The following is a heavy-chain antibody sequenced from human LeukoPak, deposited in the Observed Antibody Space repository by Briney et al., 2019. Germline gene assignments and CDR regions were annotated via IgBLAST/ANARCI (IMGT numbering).Heavy chain of an antibody. J-gene: IGHJ4*02. CDR2: ISGYSGNT. V-gene: IGHV1-18*01. Sequence: ASVKVSCKASGYTFTSYGISWVRQAPGQGLEWMGWISGYSGNTNYAQNLQGRVTMTTDTSTSTAYMELRSLRSDDTAVYYCARAPDDYDFWSGPSDYWGRGTLVTVSS. CDR1: GYTFTSYG. CDR3: ARAPDDYDFWSGPSDY. D-gene: IGHD3-3*01.